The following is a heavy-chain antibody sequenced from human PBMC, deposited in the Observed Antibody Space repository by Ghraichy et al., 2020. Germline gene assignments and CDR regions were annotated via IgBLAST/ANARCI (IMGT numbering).Heavy chain of an antibody. D-gene: IGHD4-11*01. CDR2: INHSGST. CDR1: GGSFSGYY. CDR3: ARHYSNYAFFDY. J-gene: IGHJ4*02. Sequence: SETLSLTCAVYGGSFSGYYWSWIRQPPGKGLEWIGEINHSGSTNYNPSLKSRVTISVDTSKNQFSLKLSSVTAADTAVYYCARHYSNYAFFDYWGQGTLVTVSS. V-gene: IGHV4-34*01.